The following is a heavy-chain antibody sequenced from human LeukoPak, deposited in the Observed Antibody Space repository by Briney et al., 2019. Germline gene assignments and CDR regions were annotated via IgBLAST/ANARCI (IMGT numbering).Heavy chain of an antibody. D-gene: IGHD3-16*01. CDR3: TTDLRF. Sequence: GGCLRLSCAASGFTFNTAWMAWVRQAPGKGLEWVGRIRSKSDGGTTYYAAPVKGRFTISRDDSKNTLYLQMNSLKIEDTALYYCTTDLRFWGQGTLVTVSS. CDR2: IRSKSDGGTT. J-gene: IGHJ1*01. CDR1: GFTFNTAW. V-gene: IGHV3-15*01.